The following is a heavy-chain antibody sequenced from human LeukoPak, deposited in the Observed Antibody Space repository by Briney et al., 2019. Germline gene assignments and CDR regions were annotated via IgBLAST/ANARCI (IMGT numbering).Heavy chain of an antibody. CDR3: ARCSMVWGIIIGWFDP. Sequence: SQTLSLTCTVSGGSISSGGNYWSWNRQHPGKGLEWNGYSYYSGSTYYNPSLKSLVGISGDTSKHQFSLNQSSVTAADTAVYYCARCSMVWGIIIGWFDPWGQGNLVTVSS. CDR2: SYYSGST. D-gene: IGHD3-10*01. J-gene: IGHJ5*02. CDR1: GGSISSGGNY. V-gene: IGHV4-31*01.